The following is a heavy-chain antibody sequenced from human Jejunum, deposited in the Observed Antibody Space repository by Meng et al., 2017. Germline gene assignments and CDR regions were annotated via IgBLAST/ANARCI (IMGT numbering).Heavy chain of an antibody. CDR1: GYTFTTYG. CDR3: VREGQTGAVVYFQY. CDR2: ISAYYGNT. D-gene: IGHD4/OR15-4a*01. J-gene: IGHJ1*01. V-gene: IGHV1-18*04. Sequence: QVQMVQSGGEVKMPGASVKVSCKASGYTFTTYGISWVRQASGQGLEWMGWISAYYGNTNYAQKFQGRVTMTTDTSTRTAHLELRSLRSDDTAVYYCVREGQTGAVVYFQYWGQGTLVTVSS.